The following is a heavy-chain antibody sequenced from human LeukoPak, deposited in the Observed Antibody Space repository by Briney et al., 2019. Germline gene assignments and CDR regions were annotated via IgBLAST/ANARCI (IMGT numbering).Heavy chain of an antibody. D-gene: IGHD4-23*01. CDR3: ARAMTTVVTTDWYFDL. V-gene: IGHV1-2*02. CDR1: GYTFTVYY. Sequence: ASVKVSCKASGYTFTVYYMHWVRQAPGQGLEWMGWINPNSGGTNYAQKFQGRVTMTRDTSISTAYMELSRLRSDDTAVYYCARAMTTVVTTDWYFDLWGRGTLVTVSS. CDR2: INPNSGGT. J-gene: IGHJ2*01.